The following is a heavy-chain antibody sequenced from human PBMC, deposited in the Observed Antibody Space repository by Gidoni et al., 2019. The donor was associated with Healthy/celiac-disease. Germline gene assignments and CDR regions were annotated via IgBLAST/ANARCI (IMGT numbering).Heavy chain of an antibody. Sequence: QVQLVQSGAEVKKPGSSVKVSCKASGGTFSSYAISWVRQAPGQGLEWMGRIIPILGIANYAQKFQGRVTITADKSTSTAYMELSSLRSEDTAVYYCARSPDCGGDCWEDSWGQGTLVTVSS. J-gene: IGHJ5*02. CDR3: ARSPDCGGDCWEDS. D-gene: IGHD2-21*02. CDR1: GGTFSSYA. CDR2: IIPILGIA. V-gene: IGHV1-69*09.